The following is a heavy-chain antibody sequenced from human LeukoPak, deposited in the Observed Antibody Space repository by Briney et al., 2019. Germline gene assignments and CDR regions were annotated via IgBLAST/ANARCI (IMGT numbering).Heavy chain of an antibody. CDR1: GFTFSNAC. D-gene: IGHD1-7*01. V-gene: IGHV3-15*01. CDR3: TTVPTGTTLVGAY. J-gene: IGHJ4*02. CDR2: IKSKTDGGTT. Sequence: GGSLRLSCAASGFTFSNACMSWVRQAPGKGLEWVGRIKSKTDGGTTDYAAPVKGRFTISRDDSKNTLYLQMNSLKTEDTAVYYCTTVPTGTTLVGAYWGQGTLVTVSS.